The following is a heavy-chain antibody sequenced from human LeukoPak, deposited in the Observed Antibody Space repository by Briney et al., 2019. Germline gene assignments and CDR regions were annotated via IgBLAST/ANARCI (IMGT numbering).Heavy chain of an antibody. CDR1: GGSISSSSYY. J-gene: IGHJ3*02. Sequence: SETLSLTCTVSGGSISSSSYYWGWIRQPPGKGLEWIGSIYYSGSTYYNPSLKSRVTISVYTSKNQFSLKLSSVTAADTAVYYCARDCSSTSCSNDAFDIWGQGTMVTVSS. V-gene: IGHV4-39*07. CDR2: IYYSGST. D-gene: IGHD2-2*01. CDR3: ARDCSSTSCSNDAFDI.